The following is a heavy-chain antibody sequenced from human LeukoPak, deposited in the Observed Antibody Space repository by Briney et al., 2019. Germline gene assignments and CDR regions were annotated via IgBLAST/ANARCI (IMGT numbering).Heavy chain of an antibody. CDR1: GITFSSHA. Sequence: GGSLILSCAASGITFSSHAMSWVRQAPGKGLEWVSLISGSGGHTYYGDSVKGRFTISRDNSTNRVYLQMNSLRPEDTAVYYCAKGGAATMRDGYNYYYYYMEVWGRGTTVTVSS. V-gene: IGHV3-23*01. J-gene: IGHJ6*03. D-gene: IGHD5-24*01. CDR3: AKGGAATMRDGYNYYYYYMEV. CDR2: ISGSGGHT.